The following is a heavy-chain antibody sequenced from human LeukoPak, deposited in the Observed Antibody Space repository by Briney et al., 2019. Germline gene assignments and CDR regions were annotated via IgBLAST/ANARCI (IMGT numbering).Heavy chain of an antibody. Sequence: PGGSLRLSCAASGFTFSSYWMTWVRQAPGKGLEWVANIKHNGDELNYVDSVEDRFTISRDNAKNSLYLHMTSLRAEDTRVYYCARELRTFDSWGQGTLVTVSS. V-gene: IGHV3-7*01. D-gene: IGHD3-16*01. CDR2: IKHNGDEL. J-gene: IGHJ4*02. CDR1: GFTFSSYW. CDR3: ARELRTFDS.